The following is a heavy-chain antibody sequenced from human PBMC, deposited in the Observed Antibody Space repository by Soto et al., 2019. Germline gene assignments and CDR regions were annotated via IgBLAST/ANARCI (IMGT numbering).Heavy chain of an antibody. J-gene: IGHJ6*02. CDR2: IDPSDSYT. CDR3: ARHLGGYSGYRPRSSYGMDV. V-gene: IGHV5-10-1*01. CDR1: GYSFTSYW. D-gene: IGHD5-12*01. Sequence: GESLKISCKGSGYSFTSYWISWVRQMPGKGLEWMGRIDPSDSYTNYSPSFQGHVTISADKSISTAYLQWSSLKASDTAMYYCARHLGGYSGYRPRSSYGMDVWGQGTTVTVSS.